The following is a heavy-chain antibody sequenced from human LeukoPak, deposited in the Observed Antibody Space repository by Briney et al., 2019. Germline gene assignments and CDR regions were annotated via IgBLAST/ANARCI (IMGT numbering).Heavy chain of an antibody. V-gene: IGHV1-2*02. D-gene: IGHD4-17*01. Sequence: GASVKVSCKASGYTFTGYYMHWVRQAPGQGLEWMRWINPNSGGTNYAQKFQGRVTMTRDTSISTAYMELSRLRSDDTAVYYCAREFSATVTYTRGFDYWGKGTLVTVSS. CDR1: GYTFTGYY. CDR3: AREFSATVTYTRGFDY. J-gene: IGHJ4*02. CDR2: INPNSGGT.